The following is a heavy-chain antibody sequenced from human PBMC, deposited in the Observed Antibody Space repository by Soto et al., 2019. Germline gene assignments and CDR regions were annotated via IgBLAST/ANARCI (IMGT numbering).Heavy chain of an antibody. CDR1: GGSFSGYY. CDR3: ARGKRGYSYGYGRNRDNWFDP. Sequence: QVQLQQWGAGLLKPSETLSLTCAVYGGSFSGYYWSWIRQPPGKGLEWIGEINHSGSTNYNPSLKSRVPISVDTSKNQFSLKLSSVTAADTAVYYCARGKRGYSYGYGRNRDNWFDPWGQGTLVTVSS. J-gene: IGHJ5*02. D-gene: IGHD5-18*01. V-gene: IGHV4-34*01. CDR2: INHSGST.